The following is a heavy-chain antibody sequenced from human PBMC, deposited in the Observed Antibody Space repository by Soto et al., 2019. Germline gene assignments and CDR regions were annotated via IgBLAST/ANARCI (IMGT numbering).Heavy chain of an antibody. Sequence: EVQLVESGGGLVQPGGSLRLSCAASGFTFSNYDMHCVRQATGKGLEWVSGIGTAGDTYYLGSVKGRFTMSRENAKNSVYLQMNGLSVGDTAVYYCAGGAQGFDYWGQGTLVTVSS. CDR3: AGGAQGFDY. J-gene: IGHJ4*02. CDR2: IGTAGDT. CDR1: GFTFSNYD. V-gene: IGHV3-13*04.